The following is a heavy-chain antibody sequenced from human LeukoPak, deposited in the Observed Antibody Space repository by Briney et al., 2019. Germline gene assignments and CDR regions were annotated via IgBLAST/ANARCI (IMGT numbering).Heavy chain of an antibody. CDR2: VYHSEST. CDR3: AREPPGDFDWSDAFHI. D-gene: IGHD3-9*01. CDR1: GGSISSWYW. V-gene: IGHV4-4*02. Sequence: SSGTVSLICAVSGGSISSWYWLGRVRPPPGDGLEWIDKVYHSESTNYSPSLKSIVNLQVDMSKNHFSLSLHSVTAGDTAFYYFAREPPGDFDWSDAFHIWGEGTMVT. J-gene: IGHJ3*02.